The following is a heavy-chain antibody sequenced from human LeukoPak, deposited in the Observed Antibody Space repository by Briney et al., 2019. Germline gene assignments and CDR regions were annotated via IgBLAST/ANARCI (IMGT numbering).Heavy chain of an antibody. J-gene: IGHJ4*02. D-gene: IGHD6-6*01. CDR3: AKNNRVEYSSSAGLDY. CDR2: ISYDGSNK. V-gene: IGHV3-30*18. Sequence: GGSLRLSCAASGFTFSSYSMNWVRQAPGKGLEWVAVISYDGSNKYYADSVKGRFTISRDNSKNTLYLQMNSLRAEDTAVYYCAKNNRVEYSSSAGLDYWGQGTLVTVSS. CDR1: GFTFSSYS.